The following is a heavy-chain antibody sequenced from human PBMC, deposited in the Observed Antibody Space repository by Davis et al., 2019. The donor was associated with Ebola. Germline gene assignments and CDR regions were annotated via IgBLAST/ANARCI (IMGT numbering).Heavy chain of an antibody. CDR1: GGTFSSYA. Sequence: LVKVSCKASGGTFSSYAISWVRQAPGQGLEWMGRIIPILGIANYAQKFQGRVTITADKSTSTAYMELSSLRSEDTAVYYCARALSWAHDAFDIWGQGTMVTVSS. CDR3: ARALSWAHDAFDI. CDR2: IIPILGIA. J-gene: IGHJ3*02. V-gene: IGHV1-69*04.